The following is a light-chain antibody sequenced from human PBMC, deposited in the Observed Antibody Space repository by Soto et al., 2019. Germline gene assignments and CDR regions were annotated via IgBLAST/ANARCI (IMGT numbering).Light chain of an antibody. CDR2: KAS. CDR3: QQYNTYPLT. Sequence: DIQMTQSPSTLSASVGDSVTITCRASQSISPWLAWYQQKPGKAPTLLIYKASSLEGGVPSRFSGSGSGTDFIITISSLQPDDFATYYCQQYNTYPLTFGGGTTVEIK. J-gene: IGKJ4*01. V-gene: IGKV1-5*03. CDR1: QSISPW.